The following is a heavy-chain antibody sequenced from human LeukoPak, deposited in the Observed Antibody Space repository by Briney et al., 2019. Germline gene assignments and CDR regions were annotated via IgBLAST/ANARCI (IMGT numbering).Heavy chain of an antibody. CDR3: AKDLLRGAADY. V-gene: IGHV3-74*01. CDR1: GFTFSSYW. CDR2: TNPDGSIT. Sequence: PGGSLRLSCAVSGFTFSSYWMHWVRQAPGKGLVWVSLTNPDGSITDYADSVRGRFTIPRDNAKNTVFLQMNSLRAEDTAVYYCAKDLLRGAADYWGQGALVTVSS. J-gene: IGHJ4*02. D-gene: IGHD3-10*01.